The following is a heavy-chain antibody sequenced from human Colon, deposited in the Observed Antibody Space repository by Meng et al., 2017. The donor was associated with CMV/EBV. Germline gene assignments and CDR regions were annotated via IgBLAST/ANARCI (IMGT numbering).Heavy chain of an antibody. D-gene: IGHD4-23*01. V-gene: IGHV1-18*04. J-gene: IGHJ5*02. CDR2: ISAYNGNT. Sequence: ASVKVSCKASGFPFTSYSFTWVRQAPGQGLEWLGWISAYNGNTNYAQIVQGRVTMTTDPSTTTAYMELTDLRSDDTAVYYCARLNGGNSGDWFDPWGQGTLVIVSS. CDR1: GFPFTSYS. CDR3: ARLNGGNSGDWFDP.